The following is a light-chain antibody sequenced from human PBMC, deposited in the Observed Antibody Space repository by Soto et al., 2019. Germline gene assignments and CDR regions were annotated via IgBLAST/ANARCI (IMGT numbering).Light chain of an antibody. Sequence: EIVMTQSPATLSVSPGERATLSCRASQSVSSNLAWYQQKPGQTPRLLIYGASTRATGIPARFSGSGSGTEFTLTISSLQSADFAVYYCQQYNNWLGSFGGGTKVEIK. CDR3: QQYNNWLGS. CDR2: GAS. V-gene: IGKV3-15*01. J-gene: IGKJ4*01. CDR1: QSVSSN.